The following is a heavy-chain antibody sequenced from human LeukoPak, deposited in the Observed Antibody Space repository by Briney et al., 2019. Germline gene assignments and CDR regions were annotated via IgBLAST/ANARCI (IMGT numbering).Heavy chain of an antibody. CDR3: VRDEAVVVPAAPFYY. V-gene: IGHV4-38-2*02. D-gene: IGHD2-2*01. J-gene: IGHJ4*02. Sequence: PSETLSLTCAVSGYSISSGYYWGWIRQPPGKGLEWIGSIYHSGSTYYNPSLKSRVTISVDTSKNQFSLKLSSVTAADTAVYYCVRDEAVVVPAAPFYYWGQGTLVTVSS. CDR1: GYSISSGYY. CDR2: IYHSGST.